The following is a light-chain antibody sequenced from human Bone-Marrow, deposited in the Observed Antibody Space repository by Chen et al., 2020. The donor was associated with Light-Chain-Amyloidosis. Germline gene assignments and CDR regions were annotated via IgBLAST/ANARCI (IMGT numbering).Light chain of an antibody. CDR2: GSS. CDR3: QQYGTSPLT. J-gene: IGKJ4*01. Sequence: EIVLSQSPGTLSLSPGEGTNLSCRASQTISSNYLTWYQQKFGQATRLLIYGSSSRSTGIPDSCTSSGSGADFTLTINRLGPEDFAMYYCQQYGTSPLTFGGGTKVEIK. V-gene: IGKV3-20*01. CDR1: QTISSNY.